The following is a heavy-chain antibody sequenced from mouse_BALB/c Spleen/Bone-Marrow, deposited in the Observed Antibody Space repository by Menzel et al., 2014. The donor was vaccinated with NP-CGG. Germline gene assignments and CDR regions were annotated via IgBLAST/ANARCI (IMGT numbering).Heavy chain of an antibody. CDR2: IYPGDGDT. CDR1: GYAFSSYW. CDR3: ARLDGYYPYYAMDY. D-gene: IGHD2-3*01. J-gene: IGHJ4*01. V-gene: IGHV1-80*01. Sequence: QVQLQQSGAELVRPGSSVKISCKASGYAFSSYWMNWVKQRPGQGLEWIGQIYPGDGDTNYNGKFKGKATLTADKSSSTAYMQLSSLTSEDSVVYFCARLDGYYPYYAMDYWGQGTSVTVSS.